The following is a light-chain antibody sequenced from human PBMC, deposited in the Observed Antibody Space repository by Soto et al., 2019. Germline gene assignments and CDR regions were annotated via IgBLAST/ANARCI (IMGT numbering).Light chain of an antibody. J-gene: IGLJ1*01. CDR3: AAWDDSLSGGV. CDR2: RNN. CDR1: SSNIGSNY. V-gene: IGLV1-47*01. Sequence: QSVLTQPPSASGTPGQRVTISCSGSSSNIGSNYVYWYQQLPGTAPKLLNYRNNQRPSGVPDRFSGSKSGTSASLAISGLRSEDEADYYCAAWDDSLSGGVFGTGTKVTVL.